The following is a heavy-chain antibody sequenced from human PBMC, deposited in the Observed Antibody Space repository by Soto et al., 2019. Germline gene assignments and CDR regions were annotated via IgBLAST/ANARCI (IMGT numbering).Heavy chain of an antibody. J-gene: IGHJ3*02. D-gene: IGHD5-12*01. CDR1: GFTFSSYA. V-gene: IGHV3-30-3*01. CDR2: ISYDGSNK. Sequence: QVQLVESGGGVVQPGRSLRLSCAASGFTFSSYAMHWVRQAPDKGLEWVAVISYDGSNKYYADSVKGRFTISRDNSKNTLFLRMNSLRAEDTAVYYCATDIVATVDIWGQGTMVTVSS. CDR3: ATDIVATVDI.